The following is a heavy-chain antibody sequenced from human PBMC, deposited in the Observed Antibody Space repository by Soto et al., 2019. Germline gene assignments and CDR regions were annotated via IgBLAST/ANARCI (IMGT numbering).Heavy chain of an antibody. V-gene: IGHV3-23*01. CDR2: ISGSGIST. J-gene: IGHJ6*02. D-gene: IGHD4-17*01. CDR1: GFTFRSYA. Sequence: PGGSLRLSCAASGFTFRSYAMSWVRQAPGKGLEWVSGISGSGISTHYADSVKGRFTVSRDNSKNTLYLQMNSLRAEDTAVYYCARGLTVTTTERRDYYGMDVWGQGTTVTVSS. CDR3: ARGLTVTTTERRDYYGMDV.